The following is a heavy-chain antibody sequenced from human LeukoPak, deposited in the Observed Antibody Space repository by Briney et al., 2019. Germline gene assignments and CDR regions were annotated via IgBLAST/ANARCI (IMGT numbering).Heavy chain of an antibody. CDR1: GFTFSSYA. Sequence: GGSLRLSCAASGFTFSSYAMHWVRRAPGKGLEWVAVISYDGSNKYYADSVKGRFTISRDNSKNTLYLQMNRLRAEDTAVYYCARDPRSIVVVTAILQSVWFDPWGQGTLSPSPQ. CDR2: ISYDGSNK. CDR3: ARDPRSIVVVTAILQSVWFDP. J-gene: IGHJ5*02. D-gene: IGHD2-21*02. V-gene: IGHV3-30-3*01.